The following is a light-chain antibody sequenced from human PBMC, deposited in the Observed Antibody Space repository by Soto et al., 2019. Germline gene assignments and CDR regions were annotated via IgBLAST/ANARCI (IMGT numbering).Light chain of an antibody. V-gene: IGLV2-14*01. Sequence: QTAMTQPASVSGTPGQSITISCTGTSSDVGGYKFVSWYQQVPGKAPKLIIYEVSNRPSGVSHRFSGSKSGNTASLTISGLQTADEAYYYCSSYTSAITLVFGTGTKV. CDR3: SSYTSAITLV. J-gene: IGLJ1*01. CDR1: SSDVGGYKF. CDR2: EVS.